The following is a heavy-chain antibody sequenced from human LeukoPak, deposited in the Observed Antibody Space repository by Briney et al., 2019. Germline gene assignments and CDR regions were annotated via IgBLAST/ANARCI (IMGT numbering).Heavy chain of an antibody. V-gene: IGHV4-39*01. CDR1: GGSISSSSYY. CDR2: IYYSGST. Sequence: SETLSLPCTVSGGSISSSSYYWRWIRQPPGKGLEWIGSIYYSGSTYYNPSLTSRVTISVYTSKTQFSLKLSSVTAADTAGYYCAVGRGRYCSSTSCYFSIGYFDYWGQGTLVTVSS. CDR3: AVGRGRYCSSTSCYFSIGYFDY. J-gene: IGHJ4*02. D-gene: IGHD2-2*01.